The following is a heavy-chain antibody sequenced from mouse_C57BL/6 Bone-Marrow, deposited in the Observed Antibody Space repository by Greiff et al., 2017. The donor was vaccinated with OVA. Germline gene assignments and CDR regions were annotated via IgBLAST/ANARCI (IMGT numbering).Heavy chain of an antibody. Sequence: VQLQQSGPELVKPGASVKMSCKASGYTFTDYYMHWVKQKPGKGLEWIGEIYPGSGNTYYNEKFKGKATLTADTSSSTAYMQLSSLTSEDSAVYICARSDYDLSWFAYWGQKTLVTDSA. CDR1: YTFTDYYM. D-gene: IGHD2-4*01. V-gene: IGHV1-83*01. CDR2: YPGSGNTY. CDR3: RSDYDLSWFAY. J-gene: IGHJ3*01.